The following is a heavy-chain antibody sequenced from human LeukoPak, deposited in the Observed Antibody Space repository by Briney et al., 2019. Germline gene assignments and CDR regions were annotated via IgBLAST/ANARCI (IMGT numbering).Heavy chain of an antibody. CDR1: GGSINSYY. CDR2: IHYSGST. D-gene: IGHD6-13*01. CDR3: ARTYSSSWSYCDS. J-gene: IGHJ4*02. Sequence: ASETLSLTCTVSGGSINSYYWSWIRQPPGRGLEWIGSIHYSGSTSYNPSLRSRVTISVDKSKNQFFLKLSSVTATDTAVYYCARTYSSSWSYCDSWGQGTLVTVSS. V-gene: IGHV4-59*01.